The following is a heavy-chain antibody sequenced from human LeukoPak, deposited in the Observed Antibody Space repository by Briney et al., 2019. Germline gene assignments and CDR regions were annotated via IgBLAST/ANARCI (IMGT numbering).Heavy chain of an antibody. J-gene: IGHJ4*02. CDR2: ISSSSSTI. CDR1: GFTFSSYS. D-gene: IGHD3-22*01. CDR3: ARGIVTKDYYFDY. V-gene: IGHV3-48*01. Sequence: QPGGSLRLSCAASGFTFSSYSINWVRQAPGKGLEWVSYISSSSSTIYYADSVKGRFTISRDNAKNSLYLQMNSLRAEDTAVYYCARGIVTKDYYFDYWGQGTLVTVSS.